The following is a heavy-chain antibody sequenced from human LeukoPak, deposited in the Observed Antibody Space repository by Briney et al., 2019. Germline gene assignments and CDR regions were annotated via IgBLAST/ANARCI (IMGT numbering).Heavy chain of an antibody. CDR2: ISDSGGST. D-gene: IGHD3-10*01. CDR3: AKDMGSLVDAFDI. J-gene: IGHJ3*02. CDR1: GFTFSIYG. Sequence: GGTLRLSCATSGFTFSIYGMSWVRQAPGKGLEWVSAISDSGGSTYYADSVKGRFTISRDNSKNTLYLQMNSLRAEDTAVYYCAKDMGSLVDAFDIWGQGTMVTVSS. V-gene: IGHV3-23*01.